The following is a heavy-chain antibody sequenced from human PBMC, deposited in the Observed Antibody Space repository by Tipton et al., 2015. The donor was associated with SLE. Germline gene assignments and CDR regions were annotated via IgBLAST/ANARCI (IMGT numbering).Heavy chain of an antibody. D-gene: IGHD1-26*01. CDR2: IYYSGST. CDR1: GGTFSSYA. J-gene: IGHJ5*02. V-gene: IGHV4-59*12. CDR3: ASEKGARSAYGPGGFDP. Sequence: QLVQSGAEVKKPGSSVKVSCKASGGTFSSYAISWIRQPPGKGLEWIGYIYYSGSTYYNLSLKSRVTISVDTSKNQFSLKLSSVTAADTAVYYCASEKGARSAYGPGGFDPWGQGTLVTVSS.